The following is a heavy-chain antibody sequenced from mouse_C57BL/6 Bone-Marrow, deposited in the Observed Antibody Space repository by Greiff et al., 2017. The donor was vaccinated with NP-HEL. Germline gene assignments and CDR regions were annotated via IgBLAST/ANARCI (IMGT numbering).Heavy chain of an antibody. V-gene: IGHV5-4*01. CDR1: GFTFSSYA. Sequence: EVKLVESGGGLVKPGGSLKLSCAASGFTFSSYAMSWVRQTPEKRLEWVATISDGGSYTYYPDNVKGRFTISRDNAKNNLYLQMSHLKSEDTAMYYCARDRGAYDGYPQFAYWGQGTLVTVSA. CDR3: ARDRGAYDGYPQFAY. D-gene: IGHD2-3*01. CDR2: ISDGGSYT. J-gene: IGHJ3*01.